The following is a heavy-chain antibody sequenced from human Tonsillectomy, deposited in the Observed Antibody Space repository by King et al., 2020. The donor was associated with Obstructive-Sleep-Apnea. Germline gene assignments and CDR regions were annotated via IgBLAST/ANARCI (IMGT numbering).Heavy chain of an antibody. V-gene: IGHV3-30*18. CDR2: ISYDGSNK. D-gene: IGHD3-16*01. Sequence: VQLVESGGGGVQPGRSLRLSCAASGFTFSSYGIHWGRQAPVKGLEWVAGISYDGSNKYYADAVKGRFTISRDNSKNTLYLQMNSLRAEDTAVYYCAKDEGGIDYWGQGTLVTVSS. CDR1: GFTFSSYG. J-gene: IGHJ4*02. CDR3: AKDEGGIDY.